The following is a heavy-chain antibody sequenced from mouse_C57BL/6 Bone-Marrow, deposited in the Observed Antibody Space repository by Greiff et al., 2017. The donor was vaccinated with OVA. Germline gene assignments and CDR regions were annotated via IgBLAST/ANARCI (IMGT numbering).Heavy chain of an antibody. CDR3: AHDGSSLYLHY. J-gene: IGHJ2*02. CDR2: IAPSDSYI. CDR1: GYTFTNYW. V-gene: IGHV1-59*01. Sequence: QVQLQQPGAELVRPGTSVKLSCKASGYTFTNYWMHWVKQRPGQGLEWIGVIAPSDSYINYNQKFKGRATLTVDTSSSTAYMHLSSLTSEDSAVYYCAHDGSSLYLHYWGQGTSLTVSS. D-gene: IGHD1-1*01.